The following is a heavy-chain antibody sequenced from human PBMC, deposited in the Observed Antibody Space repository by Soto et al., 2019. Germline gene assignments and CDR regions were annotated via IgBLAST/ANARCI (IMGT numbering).Heavy chain of an antibody. J-gene: IGHJ4*02. Sequence: QVQLQESGPGLVKPSQTLSLTCTVSGGSISSGGYYWSWIRQHPGKGLEWIGYIYYSGSTYYNPSLXSXIXIPXDTSKTQFSLKLSSVTAADTAVYYCARRYGGNFDYWGQGTLVTVSS. CDR1: GGSISSGGYY. D-gene: IGHD2-15*01. V-gene: IGHV4-31*03. CDR2: IYYSGST. CDR3: ARRYGGNFDY.